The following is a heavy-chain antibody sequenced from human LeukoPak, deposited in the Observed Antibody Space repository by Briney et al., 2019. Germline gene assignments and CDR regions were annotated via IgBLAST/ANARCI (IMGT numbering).Heavy chain of an antibody. J-gene: IGHJ3*02. CDR2: IYYSGST. V-gene: IGHV4-59*01. D-gene: IGHD6-13*01. CDR1: GVSISSYY. CDR3: ASAGTWAFDI. Sequence: SPSETLSLTCTASGVSISSYYWSWIRQPPGKGLEWIGYIYYSGSTNYNPSLKSRVTISVDTSKNQFSLKLSSVTAADTAVYYCASAGTWAFDIWGQGTMVTVSS.